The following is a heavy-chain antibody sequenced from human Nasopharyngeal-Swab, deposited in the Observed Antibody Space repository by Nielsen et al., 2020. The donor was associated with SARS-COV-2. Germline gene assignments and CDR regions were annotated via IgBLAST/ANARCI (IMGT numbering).Heavy chain of an antibody. Sequence: WIRQPPGKGLEWVSAISGSGGSTYYADSVKGRFTISRDNSKNTLYLQMNSLRAEDTAVYYCVKDLTSIAVAGPIIDYWGQGTLVTVSS. D-gene: IGHD6-19*01. J-gene: IGHJ4*02. CDR3: VKDLTSIAVAGPIIDY. V-gene: IGHV3-23*01. CDR2: ISGSGGST.